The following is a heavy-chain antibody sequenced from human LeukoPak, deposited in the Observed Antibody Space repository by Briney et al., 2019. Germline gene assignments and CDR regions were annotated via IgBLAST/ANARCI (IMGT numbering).Heavy chain of an antibody. J-gene: IGHJ6*03. CDR1: GYTFTSYD. CDR3: AREFITGTYYYYYYMDV. CDR2: MNPNSGNT. D-gene: IGHD1-20*01. Sequence: GASVKDSCKASGYTFTSYDINWVRQATGQGLEWMGWMNPNSGNTGYAQKFQGRVTMTRNTSISTAYMELSSLRSEDTAVYYCAREFITGTYYYYYYMDVWGKGTTVTVSS. V-gene: IGHV1-8*01.